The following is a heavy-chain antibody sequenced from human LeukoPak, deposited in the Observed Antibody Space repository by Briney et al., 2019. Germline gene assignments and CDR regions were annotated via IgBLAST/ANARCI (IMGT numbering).Heavy chain of an antibody. CDR3: ARYTGGWFDP. V-gene: IGHV4-59*08. CDR2: IYYSGST. D-gene: IGHD1-26*01. CDR1: GGSISSYY. Sequence: PSETLSLTCTVSGGSISSYYWSWIRQPPGKGLEWIGYIYYSGSTNYNPSLKSRVTISVDASKNQFSLKLSSVTAADTAVYYCARYTGGWFDPWGQGTLVTVSS. J-gene: IGHJ5*02.